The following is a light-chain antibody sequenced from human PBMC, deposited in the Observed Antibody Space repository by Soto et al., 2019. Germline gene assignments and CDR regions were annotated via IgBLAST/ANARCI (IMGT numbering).Light chain of an antibody. CDR2: DNN. V-gene: IGLV1-51*01. J-gene: IGLJ1*01. Sequence: QSVLTQPPSVSAAPGQKVTISFSGSSSNIGNNYVSWYQQLPGTAPKLLIYDNNKRPSGIPDRFSGSKSGTSATLGITGLQTGDEADYYCGTWDSSLSRIFGTGTKVTVL. CDR3: GTWDSSLSRI. CDR1: SSNIGNNY.